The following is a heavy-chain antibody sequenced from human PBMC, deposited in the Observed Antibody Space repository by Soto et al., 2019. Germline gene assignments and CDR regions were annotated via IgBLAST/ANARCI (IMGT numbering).Heavy chain of an antibody. Sequence: PGESLKISWKGSGYSFTSYWIGWVRQMPGKGLEWMGIIYPGDSDTRYSPSFQGQVTISADKSISTAYLQRSSLKASDTARYYCARHYCISTSCYPAYYYYYGMAVWGQGSTVTASS. CDR2: IYPGDSDT. CDR3: ARHYCISTSCYPAYYYYYGMAV. J-gene: IGHJ6*02. D-gene: IGHD2-2*01. V-gene: IGHV5-51*01. CDR1: GYSFTSYW.